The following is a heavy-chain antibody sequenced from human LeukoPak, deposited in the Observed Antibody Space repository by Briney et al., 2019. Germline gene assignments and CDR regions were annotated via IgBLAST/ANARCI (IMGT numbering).Heavy chain of an antibody. CDR2: IYHSGST. V-gene: IGHV4-30-4*01. CDR3: ARVVTNYDILTGYVGYGMDV. CDR1: AGSISSGDYY. Sequence: SQTLSLTCTVSAGSISSGDYYWSWIRQPPWKGLEWIGYIYHSGSTYYNPSLKSRVTISVATSKNKFSLKLSSVTAADTAVYYCARVVTNYDILTGYVGYGMDVWGKGTTVTVSS. J-gene: IGHJ6*04. D-gene: IGHD3-9*01.